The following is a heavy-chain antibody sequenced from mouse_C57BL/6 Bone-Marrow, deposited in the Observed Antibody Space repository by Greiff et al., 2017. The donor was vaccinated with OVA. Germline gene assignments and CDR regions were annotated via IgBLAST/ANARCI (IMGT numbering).Heavy chain of an antibody. Sequence: VQLQQSGAELVRPGASVTLSCKASGYTFTDYEMHWVKQTPVHGLEWIGAIDPETGGTAYNQKFKGKAILTADKSSSTAYMELRSLTSEDSAVYYCTIIYYYAMDYWGQGTSVTVSS. CDR1: GYTFTDYE. J-gene: IGHJ4*01. D-gene: IGHD1-2*01. CDR3: TIIYYYAMDY. CDR2: IDPETGGT. V-gene: IGHV1-15*01.